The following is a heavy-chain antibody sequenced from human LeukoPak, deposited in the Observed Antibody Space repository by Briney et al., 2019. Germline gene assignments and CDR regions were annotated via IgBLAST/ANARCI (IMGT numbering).Heavy chain of an antibody. CDR3: ARTPGYSSSWPDY. Sequence: PSETLSLTCTVSGDSISSGSYYWSWIRQPAGKGLEWIGRIYTSGSTNYNPSLKSRVTRSVDTSKNQFSLKLSSVTAADTAVYYCARTPGYSSSWPDYWGQGTLVTVSS. CDR2: IYTSGST. D-gene: IGHD6-13*01. CDR1: GDSISSGSYY. V-gene: IGHV4-61*02. J-gene: IGHJ4*02.